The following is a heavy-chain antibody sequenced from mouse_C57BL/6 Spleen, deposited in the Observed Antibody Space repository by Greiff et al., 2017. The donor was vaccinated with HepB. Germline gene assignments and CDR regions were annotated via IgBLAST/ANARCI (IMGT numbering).Heavy chain of an antibody. V-gene: IGHV1-74*01. CDR2: IHPSDSDN. CDR1: GYTFTSYW. Sequence: VQLQQPGAELVKPGDSVKVSCNASGYTFTSYWMHWVKQRPGQGLEWIGRIHPSDSDNNYNQKFKGKATLTIDKSSSTAYMQLSTLTSEDSAVYYCAISSYDHVWGTGTTVTVSS. J-gene: IGHJ1*03. CDR3: AISSYDHV. D-gene: IGHD2-3*01.